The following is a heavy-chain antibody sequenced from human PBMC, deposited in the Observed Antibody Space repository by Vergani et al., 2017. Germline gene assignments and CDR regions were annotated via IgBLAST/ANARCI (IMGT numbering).Heavy chain of an antibody. CDR1: EYSFGNYW. V-gene: IGHV5-51*01. J-gene: IGHJ4*02. D-gene: IGHD1-1*01. CDR2: IYPADSDT. Sequence: EVELVQSGPEMRTPGESLTISCKVSEYSFGNYWIGWVRQMPGKGLEWMGIIYPADSDTRYSPSFQGQVTISADKSISTAFLQWDSLKASDTALNYCARHTTYTDSWGQGTLVTVSS. CDR3: ARHTTYTDS.